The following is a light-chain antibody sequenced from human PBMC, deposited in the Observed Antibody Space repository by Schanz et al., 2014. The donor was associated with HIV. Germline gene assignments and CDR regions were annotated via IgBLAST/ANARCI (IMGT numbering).Light chain of an antibody. CDR2: DVG. Sequence: QSALTQPRSVSGSPGQSITISCTGTSSDIGAFNFVSWYQHHPGKAPKVIIYDVGKRPSGVPDRFSGSKSGNAASLTISGLQSDDEADYYCAGWDDGLNGWVFGGGTKLTVL. CDR1: SSDIGAFNF. V-gene: IGLV2-11*01. CDR3: AGWDDGLNGWV. J-gene: IGLJ3*02.